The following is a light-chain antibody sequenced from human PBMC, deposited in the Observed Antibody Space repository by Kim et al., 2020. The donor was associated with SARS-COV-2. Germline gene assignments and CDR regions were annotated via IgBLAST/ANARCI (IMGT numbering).Light chain of an antibody. Sequence: SYELTQPPSVSVSPGQTATIICSGDKLENKYAFWYQQKSGQSPVLVIYQDDKRPSGIPARFSGSNSGYTATLTISGTLTIGEADYYCQSSADTTAVFGG. CDR3: QSSADTTAV. CDR2: QDD. J-gene: IGLJ2*01. CDR1: KLENKY. V-gene: IGLV3-1*01.